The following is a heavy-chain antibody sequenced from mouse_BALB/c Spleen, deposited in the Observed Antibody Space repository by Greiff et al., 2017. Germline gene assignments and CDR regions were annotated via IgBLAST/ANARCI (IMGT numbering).Heavy chain of an antibody. CDR1: GYTFTSYW. CDR3: TRDYGSSYSYYYAMDY. V-gene: IGHV1-69*02. Sequence: QVQLQQPGAELVRPGASVKLSCKASGYTFTSYWINWVKQRPGQGLEWIGNIYPSDSYTNYNQKFKDKATLTVDKSSSTAYMQLSSPTSEDSAVYYCTRDYGSSYSYYYAMDYWGQGTSVTVSS. J-gene: IGHJ4*01. D-gene: IGHD1-1*01. CDR2: IYPSDSYT.